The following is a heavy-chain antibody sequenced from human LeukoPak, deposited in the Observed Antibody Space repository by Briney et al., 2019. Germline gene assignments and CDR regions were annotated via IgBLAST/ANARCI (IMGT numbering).Heavy chain of an antibody. CDR3: ARVNWSGYDFRGAFDI. D-gene: IGHD5-12*01. J-gene: IGHJ3*02. Sequence: PSEALSLTCTVSGGSISRSSFYWGWIRQTPGKGLEWIGTMYYSGSTYYNPSLYSRVTISVDTSKNQFSLKLSSVTAADTAVYYCARVNWSGYDFRGAFDIWGQGKTVTVSS. V-gene: IGHV4-39*07. CDR1: GGSISRSSFY. CDR2: MYYSGST.